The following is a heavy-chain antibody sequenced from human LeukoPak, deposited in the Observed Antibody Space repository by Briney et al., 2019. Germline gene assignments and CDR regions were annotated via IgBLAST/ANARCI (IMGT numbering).Heavy chain of an antibody. CDR3: ARDLAMEVRRYYYYMDV. CDR1: GSTFSSYS. CDR2: ISSSSSYI. Sequence: GGSLRLSCAASGSTFSSYSMNWVRQAPGKGLEWVSSISSSSSYIYYADSVKGRFTISRDNAKNSLYLQMNSLRAEDTAVYYCARDLAMEVRRYYYYMDVWGKGTTVTTSS. J-gene: IGHJ6*03. D-gene: IGHD5-18*01. V-gene: IGHV3-21*01.